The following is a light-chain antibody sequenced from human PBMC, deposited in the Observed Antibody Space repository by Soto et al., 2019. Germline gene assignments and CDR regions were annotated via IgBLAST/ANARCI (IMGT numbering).Light chain of an antibody. CDR2: EVS. J-gene: IGLJ2*01. CDR1: SGDVGAYDY. V-gene: IGLV2-8*01. CDR3: SSYAGSNNLL. Sequence: QSALTQPPSASGSPGQSGTISCTGTSGDVGAYDYVSWYQHPPGKAPRLVIYEVSKRPSGVPDRVSGSKSGNTASLTVSGLQAEDEADDFCSSYAGSNNLLFGVGTQLTVL.